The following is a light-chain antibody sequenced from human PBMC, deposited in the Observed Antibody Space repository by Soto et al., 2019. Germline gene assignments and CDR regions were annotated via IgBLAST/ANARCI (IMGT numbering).Light chain of an antibody. J-gene: IGLJ1*01. CDR2: DVS. Sequence: QSALTQPASVSWSPGQSITISCTGTMSDVGRYNYVSWYQQYPGKAPKAMIYDVSNRPSGVSNRFSGSKSGNTASLTISGLQAEDEADYYCNSYAGTSTPYIFGTGTKVTVL. V-gene: IGLV2-14*03. CDR3: NSYAGTSTPYI. CDR1: MSDVGRYNY.